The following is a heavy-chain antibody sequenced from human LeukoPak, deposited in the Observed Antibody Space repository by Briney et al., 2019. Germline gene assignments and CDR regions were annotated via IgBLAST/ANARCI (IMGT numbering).Heavy chain of an antibody. D-gene: IGHD2-8*02. V-gene: IGHV3-7*01. CDR3: VSDGNWCVDY. CDR2: INQDGSEI. Sequence: GGSLRPSCAASGFTFSIYWMNWVRQAPGKGLEGVANINQDGSEIQCVDSVKGRFTISRDNAKNTLYTKIKSLRAEDTAMYYCVSDGNWCVDYWGQGTLVTVSS. J-gene: IGHJ4*02. CDR1: GFTFSIYW.